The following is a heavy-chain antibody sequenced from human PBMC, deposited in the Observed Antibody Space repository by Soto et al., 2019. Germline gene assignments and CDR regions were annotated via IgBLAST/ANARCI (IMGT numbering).Heavy chain of an antibody. J-gene: IGHJ6*02. D-gene: IGHD2-21*01. CDR2: INHSGST. Sequence: SETLSLTCAVYGGSFSGYYWSWIRQPPGKGLEWIGEINHSGSTNYNPSLKSRVTISVDTSKNQFSLKLSSVTAADTAVYYCVSYCARQAGGDKYYYGMDVWGQGTTVTVSS. V-gene: IGHV4-34*01. CDR1: GGSFSGYY. CDR3: VSYCARQAGGDKYYYGMDV.